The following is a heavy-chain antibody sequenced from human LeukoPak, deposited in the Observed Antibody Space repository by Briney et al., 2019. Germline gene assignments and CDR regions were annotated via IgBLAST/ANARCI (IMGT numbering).Heavy chain of an antibody. CDR3: AKEGPHSGSYPDAFDI. V-gene: IGHV3-33*06. CDR2: IWDDGSNK. J-gene: IGHJ3*02. CDR1: GFTFSSYG. D-gene: IGHD1-26*01. Sequence: GRSLRLSCAASGFTFSSYGMHWVRQAPGKGLEWVTVIWDDGSNKCYADSVKGRFTISRDNSKNTLYLQMNSLRAEDTAVYYCAKEGPHSGSYPDAFDIWGQGTMVTVSS.